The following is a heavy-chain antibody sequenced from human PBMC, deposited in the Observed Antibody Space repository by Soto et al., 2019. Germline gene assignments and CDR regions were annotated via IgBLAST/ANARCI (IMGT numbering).Heavy chain of an antibody. Sequence: EVQLLESGGGLVQPGGSLRLSCAASGFVFSAFEMSWVRQTPGRGLEWVSFISVDGSRTYYADAAKGRFTTSRDNSDHTLYLQMNSLTDEDTALYACVKGGWLDFWGQGPLVTVSS. D-gene: IGHD3-16*01. CDR1: GFVFSAFE. J-gene: IGHJ5*01. CDR3: VKGGWLDF. CDR2: ISVDGSRT. V-gene: IGHV3-23*01.